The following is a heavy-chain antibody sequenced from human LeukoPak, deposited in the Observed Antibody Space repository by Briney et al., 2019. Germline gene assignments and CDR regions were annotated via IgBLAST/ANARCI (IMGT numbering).Heavy chain of an antibody. CDR1: GFTFSSYA. CDR2: ISYDGSNK. J-gene: IGHJ4*02. V-gene: IGHV3-30-3*01. D-gene: IGHD1-26*01. Sequence: PGRSLRLSCAASGFTFSSYAMHWVRQAPGKGLEWVAVISYDGSNKCYADSVKGRFTISRDNSKNTLYLQMNSLRAEDTAVYYCARDLLGAKNYWGQGTLVTVSS. CDR3: ARDLLGAKNY.